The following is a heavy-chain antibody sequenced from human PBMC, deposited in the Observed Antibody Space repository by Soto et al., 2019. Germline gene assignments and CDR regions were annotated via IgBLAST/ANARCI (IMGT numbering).Heavy chain of an antibody. J-gene: IGHJ6*02. Sequence: QVQLVQSGAEVKKPGASVKVSCKASGYTFTSYAMHWVRQAPGQRLEWMGWINAGNGNTKYSQKFQGRVTITRDTSASTAYMELSSLRSEDTAVYYCARDLVGGSGSYYNYGWLDVWGQGTTVTVSS. CDR1: GYTFTSYA. D-gene: IGHD3-10*01. V-gene: IGHV1-3*01. CDR2: INAGNGNT. CDR3: ARDLVGGSGSYYNYGWLDV.